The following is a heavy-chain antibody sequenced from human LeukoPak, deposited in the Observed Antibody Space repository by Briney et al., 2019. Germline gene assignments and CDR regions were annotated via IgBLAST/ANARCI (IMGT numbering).Heavy chain of an antibody. D-gene: IGHD5-18*01. V-gene: IGHV4-61*01. CDR2: VYYSGST. CDR3: ASSFRGYSHYRFDY. Sequence: SETLSLTCTVSGGSISSGSYYWSWIRQAPGKGLEWIGYVYYSGSTNYNPSLKSRITVSVDTSKSQFSLKLTSVTAADTAVYYCASSFRGYSHYRFDYWGQGTLVIVSS. J-gene: IGHJ4*02. CDR1: GGSISSGSYY.